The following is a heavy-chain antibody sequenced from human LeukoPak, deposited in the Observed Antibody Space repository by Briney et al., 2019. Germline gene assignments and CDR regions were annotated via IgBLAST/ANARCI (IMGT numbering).Heavy chain of an antibody. V-gene: IGHV1-18*04. CDR3: ARMGDSGDEGESDY. Sequence: VASVKVSYKASGYTFTSYGISWVRQAPGQGLEWTGWISAYNGNTNYAQKLQGRVTMTTDTSTSTAYMELRSLRSDDTAVYYCARMGDSGDEGESDYWGQGTLVTVSS. CDR2: ISAYNGNT. J-gene: IGHJ4*02. CDR1: GYTFTSYG. D-gene: IGHD5-12*01.